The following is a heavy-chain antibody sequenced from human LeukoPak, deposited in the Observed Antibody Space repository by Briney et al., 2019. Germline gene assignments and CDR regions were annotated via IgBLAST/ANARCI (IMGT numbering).Heavy chain of an antibody. V-gene: IGHV3-33*06. CDR1: GFTFSDYW. CDR3: AKGLMEQLVPWGFDY. J-gene: IGHJ4*02. CDR2: IWYDGSNK. Sequence: SGGSLRLSCEGSGFTFSDYWMSWLRQAPGKGLEWVAVIWYDGSNKYYADSVKGRFTISRDNSKNSLYLQMNSLRAEDTAVYYCAKGLMEQLVPWGFDYWGQGTLVTVSS. D-gene: IGHD6-13*01.